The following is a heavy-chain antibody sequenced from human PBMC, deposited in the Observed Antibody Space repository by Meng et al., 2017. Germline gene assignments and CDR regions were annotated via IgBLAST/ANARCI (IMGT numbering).Heavy chain of an antibody. CDR1: GGSISRSNW. CDR3: ARVVAATTLVLDY. J-gene: IGHJ4*02. Sequence: QVQLQDPGAGLVKPSGTLSLTCADSGGSISRSNWWSWVRQPPGQGLEWIGKIYHSGSTNYNPSLKSRVTISVDKSKNQFSLKLSSVTAADTAVYYCARVVAATTLVLDYWGQGTLVTVSS. D-gene: IGHD2-15*01. V-gene: IGHV4-4*02. CDR2: IYHSGST.